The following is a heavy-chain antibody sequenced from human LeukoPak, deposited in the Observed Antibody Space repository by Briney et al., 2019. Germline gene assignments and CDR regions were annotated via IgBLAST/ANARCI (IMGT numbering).Heavy chain of an antibody. CDR3: ARDFHDSSGYYPDY. J-gene: IGHJ4*02. D-gene: IGHD3-22*01. Sequence: GGSLRLSCAASGFTFSDYTMNWVRQAPGKGLGWVSSISSGSGYIYYADSVKGRFTISRDNAKNSLYLQMNSLRAEDTAVYYCARDFHDSSGYYPDYWGQGTLVTVSS. CDR2: ISSGSGYI. CDR1: GFTFSDYT. V-gene: IGHV3-21*01.